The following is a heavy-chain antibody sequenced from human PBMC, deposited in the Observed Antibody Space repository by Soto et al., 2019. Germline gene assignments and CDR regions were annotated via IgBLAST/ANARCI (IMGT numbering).Heavy chain of an antibody. CDR3: AKDIWEVDVRCSSTSCYLGGFDY. V-gene: IGHV3-23*01. CDR2: ISGSGGST. J-gene: IGHJ4*02. Sequence: GGSLRLSCAASGFTFSSYAMSWVRQAPGKGLEWVSAISGSGGSTYYADSVKGRFTISRDNSKNTLYLQMNSLRAEDTAVYYCAKDIWEVDVRCSSTSCYLGGFDYWGQGTLVTVSS. CDR1: GFTFSSYA. D-gene: IGHD2-2*01.